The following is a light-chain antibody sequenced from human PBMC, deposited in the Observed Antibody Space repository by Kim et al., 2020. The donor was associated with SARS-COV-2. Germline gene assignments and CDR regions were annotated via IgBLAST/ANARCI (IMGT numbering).Light chain of an antibody. CDR2: GKN. Sequence: SSELTRDPAVSVALGQTVRITCQGDSLRSYYASWYQQKPGQAPVLVIYGKNNRPSGIPDRFSGSSSGNTASLTITGAQAEDEADYYCNSRDSSGNPYVFGTGTKVTVL. CDR3: NSRDSSGNPYV. CDR1: SLRSYY. J-gene: IGLJ1*01. V-gene: IGLV3-19*01.